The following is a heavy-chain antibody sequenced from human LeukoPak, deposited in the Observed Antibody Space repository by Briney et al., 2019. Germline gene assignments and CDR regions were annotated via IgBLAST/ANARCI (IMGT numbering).Heavy chain of an antibody. V-gene: IGHV3-23*01. CDR2: ISGSGGST. Sequence: GGSLRLSCAASGSTFSSYAMSWVRQAPGKGLEWVSAISGSGGSTYYADSVKGRFTISRDNSKNTLYLQMNSLRAEDTAVYYCAKDVTYSSGWYYFDYWGQGTLVTVSS. J-gene: IGHJ4*02. CDR1: GSTFSSYA. CDR3: AKDVTYSSGWYYFDY. D-gene: IGHD6-19*01.